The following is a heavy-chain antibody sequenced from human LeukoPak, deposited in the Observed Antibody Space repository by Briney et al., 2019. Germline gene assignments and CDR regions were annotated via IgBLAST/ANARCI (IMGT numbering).Heavy chain of an antibody. J-gene: IGHJ4*02. V-gene: IGHV3-23*01. Sequence: PGGSLRLSCAASRFTFSSYGMSWVRQAPGKGLEWVSAISGSGGSTYYADSVKGRFTISRDNSKNTLYLQMNSLRAEDTAVYYCAKEVHYYGSGNFDYWGQGTLVTVSS. D-gene: IGHD3-10*01. CDR1: RFTFSSYG. CDR3: AKEVHYYGSGNFDY. CDR2: ISGSGGST.